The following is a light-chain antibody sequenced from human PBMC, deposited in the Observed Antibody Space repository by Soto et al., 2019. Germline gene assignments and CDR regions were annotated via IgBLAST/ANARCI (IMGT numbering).Light chain of an antibody. CDR3: HQRQSWPRT. J-gene: IGKJ1*01. CDR2: QTS. V-gene: IGKV3-11*01. Sequence: EIVLTQSPATMSSFPGDGVNLXXRTSQYINTRLAWYQHRPGQSPRLXIYQTSLRAAGIPARFSASGSGTDFTLTISDVQPEDFALYYCHQRQSWPRTFGQGTKVDIK. CDR1: QYINTR.